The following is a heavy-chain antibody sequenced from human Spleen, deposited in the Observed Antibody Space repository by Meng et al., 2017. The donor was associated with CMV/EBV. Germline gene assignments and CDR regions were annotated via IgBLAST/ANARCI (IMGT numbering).Heavy chain of an antibody. CDR2: ISGSGGST. Sequence: GESLKISCAASGFTFSSYAMSWVRQAPGKGLEWVSAISGSGGSTYYADSVKGRFTISRDNAKNSLYLQMNSLRAEDTAVYYCARVGNDYGGKGVYYYYYYGMDVWGQGTTVTVSS. J-gene: IGHJ6*02. V-gene: IGHV3-23*01. CDR3: ARVGNDYGGKGVYYYYYYGMDV. D-gene: IGHD4-23*01. CDR1: GFTFSSYA.